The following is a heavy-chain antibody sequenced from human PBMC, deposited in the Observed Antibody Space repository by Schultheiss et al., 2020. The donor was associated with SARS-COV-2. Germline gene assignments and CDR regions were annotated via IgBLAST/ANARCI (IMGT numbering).Heavy chain of an antibody. CDR3: ARALDLQMPLYYYYGMDV. J-gene: IGHJ6*02. CDR2: IYYSGST. CDR1: GGSISSYY. V-gene: IGHV4-59*01. Sequence: SQTLSLTCTVSGGSISSYYWSWIRQPPGKGLEWIGYIYYSGSTDHNSSLKSRVTISVDTSKNQFSLKLSSVTAADTAVYYCARALDLQMPLYYYYGMDVWGQGATVTVSS. D-gene: IGHD2-2*01.